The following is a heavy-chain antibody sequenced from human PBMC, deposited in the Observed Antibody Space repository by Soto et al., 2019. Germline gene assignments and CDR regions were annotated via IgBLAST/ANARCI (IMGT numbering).Heavy chain of an antibody. V-gene: IGHV3-43D*04. D-gene: IGHD5-18*01. CDR1: GFPFDDYA. CDR3: AKGGGYTYGLFDY. Sequence: GGSLRLSCAASGFPFDDYAMHWVRQAPGKGLEWVSFISWDGDITYYADSVKGRFTISRDNSKNSLYLQMNSLRGEDTAFYYCAKGGGYTYGLFDYWGRGTQVTVSS. J-gene: IGHJ4*02. CDR2: ISWDGDIT.